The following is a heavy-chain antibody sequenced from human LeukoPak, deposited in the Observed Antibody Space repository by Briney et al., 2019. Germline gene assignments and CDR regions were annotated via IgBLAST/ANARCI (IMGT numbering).Heavy chain of an antibody. CDR3: ARLPIH. CDR1: GFTVSSHF. J-gene: IGHJ4*02. V-gene: IGHV3-66*02. Sequence: GGSLRLSCAASGFTVSSHFMTWVRQAPGKGLEWVSVIYIDGSTYYADSVKGRFTISRDTPKNTLYLQMNSLRPEDTAVYYCARLPIHWGQGTLVTVSS. CDR2: IYIDGST.